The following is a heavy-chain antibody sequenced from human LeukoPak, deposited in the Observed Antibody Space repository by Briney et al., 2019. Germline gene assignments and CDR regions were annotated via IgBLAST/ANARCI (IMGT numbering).Heavy chain of an antibody. V-gene: IGHV3-30*02. CDR1: GFTFSSYG. CDR2: IRYDGSNK. Sequence: GGSLRLSCAASGFTFSSYGMHWVRQAPGKGLEWVAFIRYDGSNKYYADSVKGRFTIPRDYSKNTLYLQMNSLRAEDTAVYYCAKFGFWSGYYPDYMDVWGKGTTVTVSS. D-gene: IGHD3-3*01. J-gene: IGHJ6*03. CDR3: AKFGFWSGYYPDYMDV.